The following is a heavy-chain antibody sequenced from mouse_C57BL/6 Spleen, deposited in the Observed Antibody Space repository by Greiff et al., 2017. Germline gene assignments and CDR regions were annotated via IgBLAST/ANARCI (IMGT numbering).Heavy chain of an antibody. J-gene: IGHJ3*01. V-gene: IGHV1-59*01. CDR2: IDPSDSYT. D-gene: IGHD2-5*01. CDR3: ARSDSNYVAY. CDR1: GYTFTSYW. Sequence: QVQLQQPGAELVRPGTSVKLSCKASGYTFTSYWMHWVKQRPGQGLEWIGVIDPSDSYTNYNQKFKGKATLTVDTSSSTAYMQLSSLTSEDSAVYYCARSDSNYVAYWGQGTLVTVSA.